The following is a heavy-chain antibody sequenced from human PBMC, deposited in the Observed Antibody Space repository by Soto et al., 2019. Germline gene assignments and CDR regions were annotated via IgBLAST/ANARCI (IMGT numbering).Heavy chain of an antibody. CDR2: ISGSGGST. V-gene: IGHV3-23*01. CDR1: GFTFSSYA. Sequence: PGGSLRLSCAASGFTFSSYAMSWVRQAPGKGLEWVSAISGSGGSTYYADSVKGRFTISRDNSKNTLYLQMNSLRAEDTAVYYCAGPKYQLLTRAFDYWGQGTLVTVSS. D-gene: IGHD2-2*01. J-gene: IGHJ4*02. CDR3: AGPKYQLLTRAFDY.